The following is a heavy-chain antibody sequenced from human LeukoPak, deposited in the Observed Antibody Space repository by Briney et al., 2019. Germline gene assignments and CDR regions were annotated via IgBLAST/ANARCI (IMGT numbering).Heavy chain of an antibody. D-gene: IGHD3-10*01. CDR1: GFIFSSYT. CDR2: VSSSSSYK. Sequence: GGSLRLSCATSGFIFSSYTMNWVRQAPGRGLEWVSSVSSSSSYKYYADSVKGRFTISRDNSKNTLYLQMNSLRAEDTAVYYCAKDYYGSGSYYNVLAYWGQGTLVSVSS. J-gene: IGHJ4*02. CDR3: AKDYYGSGSYYNVLAY. V-gene: IGHV3-21*04.